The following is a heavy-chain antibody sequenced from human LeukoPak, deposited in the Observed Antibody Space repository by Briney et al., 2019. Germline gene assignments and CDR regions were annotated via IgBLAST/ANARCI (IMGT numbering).Heavy chain of an antibody. CDR3: ATYSSLNRREFQY. D-gene: IGHD3-22*01. Sequence: GGSLRLSCAASGFTFSDYYMSWIRQAPGRGLEGVSYISSSGDTIYYADSVKGRFTVSRDNAKNSLYLQMNSLRAEDTAVYYCATYSSLNRREFQYWGQGTLLTVPS. J-gene: IGHJ1*01. CDR2: ISSSGDTI. CDR1: GFTFSDYY. V-gene: IGHV3-11*04.